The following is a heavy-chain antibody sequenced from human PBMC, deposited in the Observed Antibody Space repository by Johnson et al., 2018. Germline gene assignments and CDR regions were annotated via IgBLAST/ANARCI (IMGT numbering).Heavy chain of an antibody. CDR1: GFTFSSYG. D-gene: IGHD3-10*01. J-gene: IGHJ3*02. CDR3: ARVVSRVKRKAKYDAFDI. Sequence: QVQLVQSGGGVVQPGRSLRLSCAASGFTFSSYGMHWVRQAPGKGLEWVALTSYDGSNKHYTDSVKGRFTISRDNSKNTLYLQMNSLRDEDTAVYYCARVVSRVKRKAKYDAFDIWGQGTMVTVSS. CDR2: TSYDGSNK. V-gene: IGHV3-30*03.